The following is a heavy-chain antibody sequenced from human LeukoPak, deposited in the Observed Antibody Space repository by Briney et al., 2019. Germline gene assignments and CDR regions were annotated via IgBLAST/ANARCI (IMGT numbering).Heavy chain of an antibody. D-gene: IGHD6-19*01. Sequence: GGSLRLSCAASGFTFSSYAMHWVRQAPGKGLEYVSAISSNGGSTYYANSVKGRFTISRDNSKNTLYLQMVSLRADDMAVYYCARVTRSYSSGWYDYWGQGTLVTVSS. CDR1: GFTFSSYA. J-gene: IGHJ4*02. CDR2: ISSNGGST. CDR3: ARVTRSYSSGWYDY. V-gene: IGHV3-64*01.